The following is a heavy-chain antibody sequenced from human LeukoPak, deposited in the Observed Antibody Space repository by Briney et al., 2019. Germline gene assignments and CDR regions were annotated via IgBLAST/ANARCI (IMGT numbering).Heavy chain of an antibody. V-gene: IGHV3-64*01. Sequence: GGSLRLSCAASGFTFSTYAIYWVRQAPGKGLEYVSAISGSGVNTYYANSVKGRFTISRDNSKNTLYLQMGSLRAEDMAVYYCARYCSGVSCYSGYDYWGQGTLVTVSS. CDR1: GFTFSTYA. J-gene: IGHJ4*02. CDR3: ARYCSGVSCYSGYDY. CDR2: ISGSGVNT. D-gene: IGHD2-15*01.